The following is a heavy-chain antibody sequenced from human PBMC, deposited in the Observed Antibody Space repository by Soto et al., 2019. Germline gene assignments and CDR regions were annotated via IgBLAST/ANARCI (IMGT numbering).Heavy chain of an antibody. Sequence: GGSLRLSCAASGFTFSTYGMHWVRQAPGKGLEWVAVTSFDGSNKYYADSVKGRFTISRANSKNTLYLQMNSLRAEDTAVYYCARDHSGWYVDYYYYGMDVWGQGTTVTVSS. CDR2: TSFDGSNK. J-gene: IGHJ6*02. D-gene: IGHD6-19*01. CDR3: ARDHSGWYVDYYYYGMDV. V-gene: IGHV3-30*03. CDR1: GFTFSTYG.